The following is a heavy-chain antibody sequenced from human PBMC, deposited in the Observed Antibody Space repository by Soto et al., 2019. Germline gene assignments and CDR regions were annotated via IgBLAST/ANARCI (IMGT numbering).Heavy chain of an antibody. CDR3: ARDPVAVGFFFDY. V-gene: IGHV4-31*03. CDR2: IYYSGST. Sequence: QVQLQESGPGLVKPSQTLSLTCTVSGGSISSGGYYWSWIRQHPGKGLEWIGYIYYSGSTYYNPSPKSRVTISVDTSKNQFSLKLSSVTAADTAGYYCARDPVAVGFFFDYWGQGTLVTVSS. CDR1: GGSISSGGYY. J-gene: IGHJ4*02. D-gene: IGHD6-19*01.